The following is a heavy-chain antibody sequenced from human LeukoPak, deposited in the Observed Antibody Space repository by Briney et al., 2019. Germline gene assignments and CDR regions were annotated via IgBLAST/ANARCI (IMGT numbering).Heavy chain of an antibody. CDR2: IYCRGST. D-gene: IGHD3-22*01. CDR1: GGSISSSSYY. J-gene: IGHJ4*02. Sequence: SETLSLTCTVSGGSISSSSYYWGWIRQAPGKGLEWIGSIYCRGSTYYNPSVKSRVTISVDTSKNQFSLKLSSVTAADTAVYYCAREVDYYDSSGYYYGTSLIDYWGQGTLVTVSS. CDR3: AREVDYYDSSGYYYGTSLIDY. V-gene: IGHV4-39*02.